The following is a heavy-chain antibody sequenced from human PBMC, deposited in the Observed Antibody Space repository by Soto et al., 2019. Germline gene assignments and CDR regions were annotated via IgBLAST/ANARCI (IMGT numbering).Heavy chain of an antibody. CDR3: ARDFHDSSGYLDAFDI. Sequence: QVQLVQSGAEVKKPGASVKVSCKASGYTFTSYYMHWVRQAPGQGLEWMGIINPSGGSTSYAQKFQGRVTMTRDTSTSTVYMELSSLRSEDTAVYYCARDFHDSSGYLDAFDIWGQGTMVTVSS. CDR1: GYTFTSYY. J-gene: IGHJ3*02. V-gene: IGHV1-46*01. CDR2: INPSGGST. D-gene: IGHD3-22*01.